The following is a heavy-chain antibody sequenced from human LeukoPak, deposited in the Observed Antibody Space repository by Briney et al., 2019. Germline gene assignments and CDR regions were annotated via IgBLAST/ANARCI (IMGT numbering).Heavy chain of an antibody. V-gene: IGHV4-4*02. D-gene: IGHD2-15*01. J-gene: IGHJ4*02. CDR3: ARKVQYDCSGGSCYSGYFDY. CDR2: INHSGST. CDR1: GGSISSSNW. Sequence: PSETLSLTCAVSGGSISSSNWWSWVRQPPGKGLEWIGEINHSGSTNYNPSLKSRVTISVDTSKNQFSLKLSSVTAADTAVYYCARKVQYDCSGGSCYSGYFDYWGQGTLVTVSS.